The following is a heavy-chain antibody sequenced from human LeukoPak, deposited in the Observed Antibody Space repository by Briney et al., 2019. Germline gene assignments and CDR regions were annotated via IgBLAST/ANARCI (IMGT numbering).Heavy chain of an antibody. V-gene: IGHV1-2*04. CDR1: GYTFTGYY. CDR2: INPNSGGT. J-gene: IGHJ3*02. CDR3: ARGLLDTAMDLGNRDAFDI. Sequence: ASVKVSCKASGYTFTGYYMHWVRQAPGQGLEWMGWINPNSGGTNYAQKFQGWVTMTRDTSISTAYMELSRLRSDDTAVYYCARGLLDTAMDLGNRDAFDIWGQGTMVTVSS. D-gene: IGHD5-18*01.